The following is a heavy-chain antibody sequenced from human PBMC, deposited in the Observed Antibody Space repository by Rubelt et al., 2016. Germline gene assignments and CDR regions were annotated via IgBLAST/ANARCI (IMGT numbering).Heavy chain of an antibody. CDR2: FFYTGST. CDR1: GGSTTNYY. D-gene: IGHD2-2*01. Sequence: QVHLQESGPGLVKPSETLSLTCTVSGGSTTNYYWSWIRQPPGKGLEWIGYFFYTGSTSYNPSLRNRATISVDTSKNQVFLNLTSVTASDTAVFYCARHEYGSETSCYDIWGQGSLVTVSS. V-gene: IGHV4-59*01. J-gene: IGHJ4*02. CDR3: ARHEYGSETSCYDI.